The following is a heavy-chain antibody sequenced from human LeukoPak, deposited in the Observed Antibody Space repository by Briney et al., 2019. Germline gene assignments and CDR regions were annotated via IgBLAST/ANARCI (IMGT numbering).Heavy chain of an antibody. CDR2: IHHGGTT. V-gene: IGHV4-34*01. Sequence: SETLSLTCAVYGESFSDYYWSWIRHAPGKGLEWIGEIHHGGTTNYSPSLRGRLAMSTDTSNNQFSLQLTSVTASDTAVYFCARGAPTDYFDTRGFYRPLDYWGQGTLVTVSS. J-gene: IGHJ4*02. CDR3: ARGAPTDYFDTRGFYRPLDY. CDR1: GESFSDYY. D-gene: IGHD3-22*01.